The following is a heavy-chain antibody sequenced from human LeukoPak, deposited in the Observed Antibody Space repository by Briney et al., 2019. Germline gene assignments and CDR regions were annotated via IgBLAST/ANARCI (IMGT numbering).Heavy chain of an antibody. V-gene: IGHV3-23*01. CDR1: RFTFSSYA. Sequence: PGGSLRLSCTASRFTFSSYAMSWVRQAPGKGLEWVSAISGSGGSTYYADSVKGRFTISRDNAKNSLYLQMNSLRAEDTAVYYCARGLGLGTYLDYWGQGTLVTVSS. D-gene: IGHD3-9*01. J-gene: IGHJ4*02. CDR3: ARGLGLGTYLDY. CDR2: ISGSGGST.